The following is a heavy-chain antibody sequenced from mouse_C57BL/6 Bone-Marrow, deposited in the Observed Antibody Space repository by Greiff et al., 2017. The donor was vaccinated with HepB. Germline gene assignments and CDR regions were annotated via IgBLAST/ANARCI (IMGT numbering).Heavy chain of an antibody. CDR1: GFNIKDDY. V-gene: IGHV14-4*01. CDR2: IDPENGDT. J-gene: IGHJ1*03. CDR3: TGLRGYFDV. Sequence: VQLQQYGAELVRPGASVKLSCTASGFNIKDDYMHWVKQRPEQGLEWIGWIDPENGDTEYASKFQGKATITADTSSNTAYLQLSSLTSEDTAVYYCTGLRGYFDVWGTGTTVTVSS. D-gene: IGHD2-2*01.